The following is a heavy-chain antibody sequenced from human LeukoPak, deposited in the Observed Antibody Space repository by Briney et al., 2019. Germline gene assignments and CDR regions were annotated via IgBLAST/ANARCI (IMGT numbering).Heavy chain of an antibody. CDR3: ARDHMVRGVVTDY. D-gene: IGHD3-10*01. Sequence: ASAKVSCKASGYTFTGYYMHWVRQAPGQGLEWMGWINPNSGGTNYAQKFQGRVTMTRDTSISTAYMELSRLRSDDTAVYYCARDHMVRGVVTDYWGQGTLVTVSS. J-gene: IGHJ4*02. CDR1: GYTFTGYY. CDR2: INPNSGGT. V-gene: IGHV1-2*02.